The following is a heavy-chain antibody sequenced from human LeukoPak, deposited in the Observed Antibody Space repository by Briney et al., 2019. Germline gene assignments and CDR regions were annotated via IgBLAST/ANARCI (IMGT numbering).Heavy chain of an antibody. CDR3: ARARGVCTNGVCYRAYYFDY. D-gene: IGHD2-8*01. J-gene: IGHJ4*02. CDR1: GGSISSYY. Sequence: PETLSLTCTVSGGSISSYYWSWVRQPAGKGLEWIGRIYTSGSTNYNPSLKSRVTMSVDTSKNQFSLKLSSVTAADTAVYYCARARGVCTNGVCYRAYYFDYWGQGTLVTVSS. V-gene: IGHV4-4*07. CDR2: IYTSGST.